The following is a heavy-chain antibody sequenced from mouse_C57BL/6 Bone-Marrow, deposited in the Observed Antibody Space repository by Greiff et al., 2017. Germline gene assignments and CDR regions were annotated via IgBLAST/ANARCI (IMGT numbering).Heavy chain of an antibody. CDR3: AREGWLDYFDH. Sequence: VQLQQPGAELVKPGASVKLSCKASGYTFTSYWMQWVKQRPGQGLEWIGEIDPSDSYTNYNQKFKGKATLTVDTSSSTAYMQLSSLTSEDSAVYYCAREGWLDYFDHWGEGTTLTVSS. CDR1: GYTFTSYW. D-gene: IGHD2-3*01. J-gene: IGHJ2*01. V-gene: IGHV1-50*01. CDR2: IDPSDSYT.